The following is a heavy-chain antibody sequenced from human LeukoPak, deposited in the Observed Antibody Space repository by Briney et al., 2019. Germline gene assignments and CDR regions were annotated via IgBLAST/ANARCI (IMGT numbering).Heavy chain of an antibody. D-gene: IGHD1-7*01. CDR3: ARSTGTTDWFDP. V-gene: IGHV1-69*04. CDR2: IIPILGIA. J-gene: IGHJ5*02. Sequence: ASVKVSCKASGGTFSSYAISWVRQAPGQGLEWMGRIIPILGIANYAQKFQGRVTITADKSTSTAYMELSSLRSEDTAVYYCARSTGTTDWFDPWGQGTLVTVSS. CDR1: GGTFSSYA.